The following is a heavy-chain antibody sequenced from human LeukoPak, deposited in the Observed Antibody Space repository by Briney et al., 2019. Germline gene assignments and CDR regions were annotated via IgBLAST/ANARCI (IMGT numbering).Heavy chain of an antibody. CDR3: ARVGGHLLLWFGDPGSWFDP. CDR1: GGTFSSYA. J-gene: IGHJ5*02. V-gene: IGHV1-18*01. CDR2: ISAYNGNT. Sequence: ASVKVSCKASGGTFSSYAISWVRQAPGQGLEWMGWISAYNGNTNYAQKLQGRVTMTTDTSTSTAYMELRSLRSDDTAVYYCARVGGHLLLWFGDPGSWFDPWGQGTLVTVSS. D-gene: IGHD3-10*01.